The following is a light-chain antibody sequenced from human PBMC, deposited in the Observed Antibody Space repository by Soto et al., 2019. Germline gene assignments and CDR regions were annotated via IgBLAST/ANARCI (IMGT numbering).Light chain of an antibody. Sequence: SVLTQPASLSGSPGQSITISCTGTSSDVGGYNYVSWYQQHPGKAPKLMIYDVSNRPSGVSNRFSGSKSGNTASLTISGLQAEDEADYYCSSYTSSSTGVFGTGTKVTVL. J-gene: IGLJ1*01. CDR1: SSDVGGYNY. CDR3: SSYTSSSTGV. CDR2: DVS. V-gene: IGLV2-14*01.